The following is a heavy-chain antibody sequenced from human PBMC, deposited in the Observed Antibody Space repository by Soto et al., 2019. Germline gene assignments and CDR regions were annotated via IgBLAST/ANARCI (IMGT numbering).Heavy chain of an antibody. J-gene: IGHJ5*02. CDR2: ISSSSTYI. CDR1: GFTFSTYN. D-gene: IGHD5-18*01. V-gene: IGHV3-21*01. Sequence: EVQLVESGGGLVKHGGSLKLSCAASGFTFSTYNMNWVRQAPGEGLEWVSSISSSSTYIYYAYSVKGRLPISRDNAKNALYLQMNRLRAEDTAVYYCARGWIRDPWMPWGSGTLVSVSS. CDR3: ARGWIRDPWMP.